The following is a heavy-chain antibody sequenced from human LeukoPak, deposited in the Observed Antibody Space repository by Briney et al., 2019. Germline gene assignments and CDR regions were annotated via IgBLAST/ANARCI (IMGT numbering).Heavy chain of an antibody. CDR1: WFTFSSYS. CDR2: SSSSSSYI. D-gene: IGHD3-22*01. CDR3: ARDPPYYYDSSCYYQTDH. Sequence: PGGSLRLSCAASWFTFSSYSMYWVRQAPGKGLEWVSSSSSSSSYIYYADSVKGRFTISRDNAKNSLYLQMNSLRAEDTAVYYCARDPPYYYDSSCYYQTDHWGQGSLVTVSS. J-gene: IGHJ1*01. V-gene: IGHV3-21*01.